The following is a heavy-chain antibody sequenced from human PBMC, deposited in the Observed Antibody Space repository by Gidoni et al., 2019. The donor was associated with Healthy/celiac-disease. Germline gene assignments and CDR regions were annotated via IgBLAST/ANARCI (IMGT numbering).Heavy chain of an antibody. CDR2: TGAYNGNT. CDR3: ARESIAAAGTYYFDY. V-gene: IGHV1-18*01. J-gene: IGHJ4*02. CDR1: GYTFPSSG. D-gene: IGHD6-13*01. Sequence: QFQLVQSGAEVKKPGASVTVSCKASGYTFPSSGISWVRQAPGQGLEWMGWTGAYNGNTNYAQKLQGRVTMTTDTSTSTAYMELRSLRSDDTAVYYCARESIAAAGTYYFDYWGQGTLVTVSS.